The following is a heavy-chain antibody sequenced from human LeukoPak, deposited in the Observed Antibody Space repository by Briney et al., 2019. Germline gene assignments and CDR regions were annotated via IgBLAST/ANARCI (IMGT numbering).Heavy chain of an antibody. D-gene: IGHD3-9*01. V-gene: IGHV4-61*02. CDR2: IYTSGST. Sequence: SQTLSLTCTVSGGSISSGSYYWSWIRQPAGKGLEWIGRIYTSGSTNYNPSLKSRVTISVDTSKNQFSLKLSSVTAADTAVYYCARDSYDILTGRIRDAFDIWGQGTMVTVSS. J-gene: IGHJ3*02. CDR3: ARDSYDILTGRIRDAFDI. CDR1: GGSISSGSYY.